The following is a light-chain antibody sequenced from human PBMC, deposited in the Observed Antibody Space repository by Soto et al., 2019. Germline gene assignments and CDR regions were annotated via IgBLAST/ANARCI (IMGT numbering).Light chain of an antibody. V-gene: IGLV2-8*01. CDR1: SSDVGDYNY. Sequence: LTQPPSASGSPGQSVTISCTGTSSDVGDYNYVSWYQQHPGKAPKLMIYEVSKRPSGVPDRFSGSKSGNTASLTVSGLQAEDEADYYCSSYAGSNKNVFGTGTKVTVL. CDR2: EVS. J-gene: IGLJ1*01. CDR3: SSYAGSNKNV.